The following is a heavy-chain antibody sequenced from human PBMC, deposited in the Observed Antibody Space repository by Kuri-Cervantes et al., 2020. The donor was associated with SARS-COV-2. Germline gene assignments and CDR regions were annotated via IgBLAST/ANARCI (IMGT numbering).Heavy chain of an antibody. CDR2: ISSSSSCI. Sequence: GESLKISCAASGFTFSSYSMNWVRQAPGKGLEWVSSISSSSSCIYYADSVKGRFTISRDNAKNSLYLQMNSLRAEDTAVYYCARVSGSYYRSYYFDYWGQGTLVTVSS. V-gene: IGHV3-21*01. CDR1: GFTFSSYS. D-gene: IGHD1-26*01. CDR3: ARVSGSYYRSYYFDY. J-gene: IGHJ4*02.